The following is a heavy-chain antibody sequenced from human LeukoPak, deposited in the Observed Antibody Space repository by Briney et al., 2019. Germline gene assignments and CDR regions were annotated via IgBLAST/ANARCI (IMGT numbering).Heavy chain of an antibody. CDR1: GGSISSSNW. Sequence: PSGTLSLTCAVSGGSISSSNWWSWVRQPPGKGLEWIGEIYHSGSTNYNPSLKSRVTISVDKSKNQFSLKLSSVTAADTAVYYCAATSIAAPYYYMDVWGKGTTVAVSS. CDR2: IYHSGST. J-gene: IGHJ6*03. CDR3: AATSIAAPYYYMDV. V-gene: IGHV4-4*02. D-gene: IGHD6-6*01.